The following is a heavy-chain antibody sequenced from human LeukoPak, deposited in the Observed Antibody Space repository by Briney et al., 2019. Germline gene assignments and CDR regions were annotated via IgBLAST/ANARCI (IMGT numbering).Heavy chain of an antibody. CDR2: IIPIFGTA. V-gene: IGHV1-69*13. CDR1: GGTFSSYA. CDR3: ARCRNYDILTGYYYWFDP. J-gene: IGHJ5*02. Sequence: SVKVSCKASGGTFSSYAISWVRQAPGQGLEWMGGIIPIFGTANYAQKFQGRVTITADESTSTAYMELSSLRSEDTAVYYCARCRNYDILTGYYYWFDPWGQGTLVTVSS. D-gene: IGHD3-9*01.